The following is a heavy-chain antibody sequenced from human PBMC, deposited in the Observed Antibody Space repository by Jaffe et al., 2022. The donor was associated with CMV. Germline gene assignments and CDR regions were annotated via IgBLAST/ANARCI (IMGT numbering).Heavy chain of an antibody. CDR2: ISGSGGST. D-gene: IGHD3-3*01. CDR1: GFTFSSYA. Sequence: EVQLLESGGGLVQPGGSLRLSCAASGFTFSSYAMSWVRQAPGKGLEWVSAISGSGGSTYYADSVKGRFTISRDNSKNTLYLQMNSLRAEDTAVYYCAKEGTDYDFWSGPKPHFDYWGQGTLVTVSS. V-gene: IGHV3-23*01. J-gene: IGHJ4*02. CDR3: AKEGTDYDFWSGPKPHFDY.